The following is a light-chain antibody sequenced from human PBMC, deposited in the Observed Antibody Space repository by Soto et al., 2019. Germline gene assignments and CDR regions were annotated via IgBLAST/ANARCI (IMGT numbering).Light chain of an antibody. CDR3: QQYSNWPRT. CDR1: QNVNIN. Sequence: EIVITQSPATLSVSPGERVTLSCRASQNVNINLAWYQQKFGQAPRVLIYGASTRATGIPARFSGSGSGTEFTLTISSLQSEDFAVYYCQQYSNWPRTFGQGTKVDIK. V-gene: IGKV3-15*01. J-gene: IGKJ1*01. CDR2: GAS.